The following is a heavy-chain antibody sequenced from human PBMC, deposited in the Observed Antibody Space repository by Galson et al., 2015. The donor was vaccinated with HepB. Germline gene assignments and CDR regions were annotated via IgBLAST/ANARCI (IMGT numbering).Heavy chain of an antibody. CDR1: GFTFSTYY. J-gene: IGHJ4*02. CDR3: ARWGAYYYDSSNLGDY. D-gene: IGHD3-22*01. V-gene: IGHV3-23*01. CDR2: INGNGGLT. Sequence: SLRLSCAASGFTFSTYYMTWVRQAPGKGLEWVSSINGNGGLTHYADSVGGRFTISRDNSEKTLYLRMTSLSAEDTAVYYCARWGAYYYDSSNLGDYWGQGTLVTVSS.